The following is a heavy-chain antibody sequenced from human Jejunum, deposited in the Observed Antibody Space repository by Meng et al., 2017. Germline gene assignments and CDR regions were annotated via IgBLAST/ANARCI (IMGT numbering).Heavy chain of an antibody. V-gene: IGHV4-39*07. J-gene: IGHJ4*02. CDR3: ARGVGDIRFGFDY. CDR1: GGSISSSSYY. CDR2: IYYSGST. D-gene: IGHD3-16*01. Sequence: QLQLQQSGPGPWKPSETLSLTCTVSGGSISSSSYYWGWIRQPPGKGLEWIGSIYYSGSTYYNPSLKSRVSISVDTSKNQFSLKLSSVTAADTAVYYCARGVGDIRFGFDYWGQGILVTVSS.